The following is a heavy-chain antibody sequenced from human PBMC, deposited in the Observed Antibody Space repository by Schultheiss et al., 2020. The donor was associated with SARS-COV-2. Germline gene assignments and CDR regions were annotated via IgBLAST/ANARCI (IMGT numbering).Heavy chain of an antibody. CDR3: ARVHGFGELLDPMDH. Sequence: GGSLRLSCEGSGFTFSSYAMSWVRQTPGKGLEWVSIISDGASRTYYADSVKGRFTISRDNSRNTLYLQMNSLTGEDTAVYFCARVHGFGELLDPMDHWGQGTLVTVSS. D-gene: IGHD3-10*01. V-gene: IGHV3-23*01. CDR2: ISDGASRT. J-gene: IGHJ4*02. CDR1: GFTFSSYA.